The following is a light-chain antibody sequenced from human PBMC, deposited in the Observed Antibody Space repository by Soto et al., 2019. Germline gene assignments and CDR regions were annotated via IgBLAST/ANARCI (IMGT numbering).Light chain of an antibody. V-gene: IGKV3-11*01. CDR2: GAS. CDR1: QSVSSY. CDR3: QHRSDWPPIT. Sequence: EIVLTQSPATLSLSPGERATLSCRASQSVSSYLAWYQQKPGQAPRLLIFGASYRATGIPARFTGSGSGTDFTITISSLEPEDFAVYFCQHRSDWPPITFGQGTKLEIK. J-gene: IGKJ2*01.